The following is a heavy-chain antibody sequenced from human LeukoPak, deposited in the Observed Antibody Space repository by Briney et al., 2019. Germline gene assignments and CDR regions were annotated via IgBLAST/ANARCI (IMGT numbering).Heavy chain of an antibody. J-gene: IGHJ4*02. CDR1: GFSFSSDG. V-gene: IGHV3-30*18. CDR2: ILNDGSNQ. D-gene: IGHD3-16*01. CDR3: AKDRGGTWTFDY. Sequence: GGSLRLSCVASGFSFSSDGIHWIRQAPGQGLERVSLILNDGSNQYHADSVKGRVTLSRDNSKNTVFLEMNSLRPEDTAVYYCAKDRGGTWTFDYWGQGTLVTVYS.